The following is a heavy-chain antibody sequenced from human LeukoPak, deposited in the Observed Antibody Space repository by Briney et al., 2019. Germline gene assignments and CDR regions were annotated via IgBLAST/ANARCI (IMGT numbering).Heavy chain of an antibody. CDR3: ATSPRGGIAVAGTYFDY. CDR2: IYDSGST. D-gene: IGHD6-19*01. CDR1: GGSIRSSYYY. V-gene: IGHV4-39*01. Sequence: SETLSLTCTVSGGSIRSSYYYWGWIRQPPGKGLEWIGSIYDSGSTYYNPSLKSRVTISVDTSKNQFSLKLNSVTAADTAVYYCATSPRGGIAVAGTYFDYWGQGTLVTVSS. J-gene: IGHJ4*02.